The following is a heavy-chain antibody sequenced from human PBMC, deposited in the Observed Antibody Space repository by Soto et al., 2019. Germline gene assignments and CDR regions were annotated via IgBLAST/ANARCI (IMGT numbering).Heavy chain of an antibody. D-gene: IGHD4-4*01. Sequence: PSETLSLTCAVSGCSISSGGYSWSWIRQPPGKGLEWIGYIYHSGSTYYNPSLKSRVTISVDRSKNQFSLKLSSVTAADTAVYYCAREADYSNYPYPFDYWGQGTLVTVSS. V-gene: IGHV4-30-2*01. J-gene: IGHJ4*02. CDR2: IYHSGST. CDR3: AREADYSNYPYPFDY. CDR1: GCSISSGGYS.